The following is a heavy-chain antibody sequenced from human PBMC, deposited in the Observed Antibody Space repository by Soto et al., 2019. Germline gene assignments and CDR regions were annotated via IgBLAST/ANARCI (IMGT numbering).Heavy chain of an antibody. CDR3: AGGYRENYFYDVDV. CDR2: IIPMFGIG. Sequence: QVQLVQSGAEVKMPGSSVRVSCKASGGSFSKYGISWVRQAPGQGLEWMGGIIPMFGIGNYAEEFLGRVTNTATESTSTSHMELSSPRSEDTAVYFCAGGYRENYFYDVDVWGQGTTVTVSS. D-gene: IGHD1-26*01. V-gene: IGHV1-69*01. CDR1: GGSFSKYG. J-gene: IGHJ6*02.